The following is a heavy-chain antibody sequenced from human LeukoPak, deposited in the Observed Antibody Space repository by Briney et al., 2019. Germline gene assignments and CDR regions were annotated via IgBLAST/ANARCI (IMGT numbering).Heavy chain of an antibody. CDR2: ISGSGGST. V-gene: IGHV3-23*01. D-gene: IGHD6-19*01. CDR1: GFTFRRYG. J-gene: IGHJ4*02. Sequence: GGTLRLSCAASGFTFRRYGMSWVRQAPGKGLEWVSAISGSGGSTYYGDSVKGRFTVSRDNSKNALYLQMNSLRAEDTAVYYCASRKSGWDVEYWGQGTLVTVSS. CDR3: ASRKSGWDVEY.